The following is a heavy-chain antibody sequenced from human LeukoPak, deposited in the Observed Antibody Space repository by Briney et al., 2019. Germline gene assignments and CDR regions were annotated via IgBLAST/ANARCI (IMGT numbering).Heavy chain of an antibody. CDR2: IYAGGDT. D-gene: IGHD4-23*01. J-gene: IGHJ4*02. V-gene: IGHV3-53*01. Sequence: GGSLRLSCAASGFSVSYNYMSWVRQAPARGLEWVSVIYAGGDTYYADSVKGRFTISRDNSKNTLYLQMNSLRAENTAVYYCAKRSDYGGNSNYFDFWGQGTLVTVSS. CDR3: AKRSDYGGNSNYFDF. CDR1: GFSVSYNY.